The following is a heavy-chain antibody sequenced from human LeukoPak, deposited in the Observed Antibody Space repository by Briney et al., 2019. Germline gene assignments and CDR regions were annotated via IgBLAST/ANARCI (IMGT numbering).Heavy chain of an antibody. CDR3: TRLGDGYKIDY. CDR1: GFTFSGSA. D-gene: IGHD5-24*01. V-gene: IGHV3-73*01. J-gene: IGHJ4*02. Sequence: QPGGSLRLSCAASGFTFSGSAMHWVRQASGKGLEWVGGIRSKANSYATAYAASVKGRFTISRDDSKNTAYLEMNSLKTEDTVVYYCTRLGDGYKIDYWGQGTLVTVSS. CDR2: IRSKANSYAT.